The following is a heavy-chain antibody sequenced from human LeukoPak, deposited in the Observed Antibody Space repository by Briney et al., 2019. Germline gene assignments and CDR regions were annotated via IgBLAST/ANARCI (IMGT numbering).Heavy chain of an antibody. V-gene: IGHV3-23*01. Sequence: GGSLRLSCAASGITFDNYVMAWCRQAPGEGLEWGSTISALFPNTYSADSVRGRITISRANSKATLYLQMNSPRAEDTAVYYCAKDLFSGSGRAGNMDVWGTGDTVTVYS. D-gene: IGHD3-10*01. CDR3: AKDLFSGSGRAGNMDV. J-gene: IGHJ6*03. CDR1: GITFDNYV. CDR2: ISALFPNT.